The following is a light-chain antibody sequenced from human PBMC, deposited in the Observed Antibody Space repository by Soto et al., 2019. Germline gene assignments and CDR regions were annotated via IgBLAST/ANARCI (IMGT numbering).Light chain of an antibody. J-gene: IGKJ4*01. Sequence: DILMTQSPESLSVSLGERATINCMSSQSLFHSSNNKNYLAWYQQKPGQPPKLLISWASTRESGVPDRFSGSGSGTYFTLTISSLQAEDVAVYYCQEYYSIRSLTFGGGTKVEIK. CDR3: QEYYSIRSLT. V-gene: IGKV4-1*01. CDR1: QSLFHSSNNKNY. CDR2: WAS.